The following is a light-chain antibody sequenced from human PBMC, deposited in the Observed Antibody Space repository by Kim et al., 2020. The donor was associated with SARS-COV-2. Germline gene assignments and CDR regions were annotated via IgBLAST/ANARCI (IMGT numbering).Light chain of an antibody. CDR2: DAS. CDR1: QDISNY. V-gene: IGKV1-33*01. J-gene: IGKJ4*01. CDR3: QQYDSFLFT. Sequence: DIQMTQSPSSLSASVGDRVTITCQASQDISNYLNWYQQKPGKAPKVLIYDASKLETGVPSMFSGSGSGTDFTLTISSLQPEDIATYYCQQYDSFLFTFGGGTKVDIK.